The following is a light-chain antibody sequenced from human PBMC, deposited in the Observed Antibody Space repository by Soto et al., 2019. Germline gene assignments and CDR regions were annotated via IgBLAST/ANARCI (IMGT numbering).Light chain of an antibody. CDR2: GAS. Sequence: EIVLTQSPGTLSLSPGERATLSCRATQSVSSNYLAWYQQKSGQAPRLLIYGASSRATGIPDRFSGGGSGTDFALTITRLEPEEFAVYFCLQYGGLNRSFGQGNKVDIK. V-gene: IGKV3-20*01. J-gene: IGKJ1*01. CDR1: QSVSSNY. CDR3: LQYGGLNRS.